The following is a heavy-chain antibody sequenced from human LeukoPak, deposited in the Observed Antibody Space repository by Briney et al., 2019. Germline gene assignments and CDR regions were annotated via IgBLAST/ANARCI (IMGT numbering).Heavy chain of an antibody. Sequence: GSLRLSCAASGFTFSSHAMSWVRQAPGKGLEWVSVISGSGTDTYYADSAKGRFTISRDNSKNTLYLQVNSLRAEDTAVYYCAAWSGRTYYYFDYWGQGTLVTVSS. V-gene: IGHV3-23*01. D-gene: IGHD1-26*01. CDR3: AAWSGRTYYYFDY. CDR2: ISGSGTDT. J-gene: IGHJ4*02. CDR1: GFTFSSHA.